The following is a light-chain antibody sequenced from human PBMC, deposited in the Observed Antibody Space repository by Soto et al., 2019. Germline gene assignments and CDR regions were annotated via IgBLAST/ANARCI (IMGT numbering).Light chain of an antibody. V-gene: IGLV2-14*01. CDR2: EVY. Sequence: QSALTQPASVSGSPGQSITIYCTGTSSDIGGYKYVSWYQQYPGKAPKLMIFEVYNRPSGGSSRFSGSKSGNTASLTISGLQAEDEAVYYCVSYTSRDTLLIFGGGTKVTVL. CDR3: VSYTSRDTLLI. J-gene: IGLJ2*01. CDR1: SSDIGGYKY.